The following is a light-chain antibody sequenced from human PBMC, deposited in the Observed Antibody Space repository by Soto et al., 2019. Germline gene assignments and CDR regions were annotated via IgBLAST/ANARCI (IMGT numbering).Light chain of an antibody. Sequence: EIVLTQSPGSLSLSPGERATLSCRASQSVSSSYLAWYQQRPGQAPRLLIFGASYRATGIPERFSGSGSGTDFTLTISRLEPEDFAVYYCQHYSSSPPEFTFGPGTKVDSK. CDR3: QHYSSSPPEFT. CDR1: QSVSSSY. V-gene: IGKV3-20*01. CDR2: GAS. J-gene: IGKJ3*01.